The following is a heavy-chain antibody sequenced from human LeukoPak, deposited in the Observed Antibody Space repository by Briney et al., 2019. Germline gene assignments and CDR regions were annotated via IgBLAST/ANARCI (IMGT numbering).Heavy chain of an antibody. J-gene: IGHJ4*02. CDR1: GFTFSSYE. CDR2: ISSSSSYI. CDR3: ARGGDGYNSPFDY. D-gene: IGHD5-24*01. V-gene: IGHV3-21*01. Sequence: PGGSLRLSCAASGFTFSSYEMNWVRQAPGKGLEWVSSISSSSSYIYYGDSVKGRLTISRDNAKNSLYLQMNSLRVEDTAVYYCARGGDGYNSPFDYWGQGTLVTVSS.